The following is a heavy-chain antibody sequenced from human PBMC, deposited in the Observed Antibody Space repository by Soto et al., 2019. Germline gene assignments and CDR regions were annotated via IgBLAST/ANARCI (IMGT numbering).Heavy chain of an antibody. CDR1: GFSLSTSGVG. V-gene: IGHV2-5*02. J-gene: IGHJ4*02. CDR3: ALYRYGEFDY. CDR2: IYWDDDK. D-gene: IGHD5-18*01. Sequence: QITLKESGPPLVKPTQTLTLTCTFSGFSLSTSGVGVGWIRQPPGKALEWLAVIYWDDDKRYSPSLESRLTITKDTSKSPVVLIMTNLDPVDTATYYCALYRYGEFDYWGQGTLVTVSS.